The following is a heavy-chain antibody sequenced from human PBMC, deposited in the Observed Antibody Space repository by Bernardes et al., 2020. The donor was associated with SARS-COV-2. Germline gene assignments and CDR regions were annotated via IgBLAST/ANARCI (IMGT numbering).Heavy chain of an antibody. CDR3: ARGLMRGGMDV. J-gene: IGHJ6*02. D-gene: IGHD3-16*01. V-gene: IGHV4-59*01. CDR1: GDSISVYY. CDR2: VYYPGNT. Sequence: SETLSLTCIVSGDSISVYYWSWIRQPPGKGLEWIGNVYYPGNTNYNPSLKSRATISVDTSKNQFSLKLTSVTAADTAVYYCARGLMRGGMDVWGRGTTVTVSS.